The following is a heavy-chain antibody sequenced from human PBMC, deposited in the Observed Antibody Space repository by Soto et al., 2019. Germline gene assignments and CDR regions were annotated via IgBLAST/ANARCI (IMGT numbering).Heavy chain of an antibody. CDR1: GFTFSSYA. D-gene: IGHD2-21*01. CDR2: ISGSGGST. CDR3: AKDWGARGLEKVSGGLWGVTPTHKVSFDY. J-gene: IGHJ4*02. Sequence: EVQLLESGGGLVQPGGSLRLSCAASGFTFSSYAMSWVRQAPGKGLEWVSAISGSGGSTYYADSVKGRFTISRYNSKNALYLQRNSLRAEDTAVYYCAKDWGARGLEKVSGGLWGVTPTHKVSFDYWGQGTLVTVSS. V-gene: IGHV3-23*01.